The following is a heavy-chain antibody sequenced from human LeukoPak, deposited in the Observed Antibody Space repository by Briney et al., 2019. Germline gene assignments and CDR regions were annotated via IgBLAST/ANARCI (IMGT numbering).Heavy chain of an antibody. CDR2: IYYSGST. CDR3: ARDFRNYYDSIGDAFDI. D-gene: IGHD3-22*01. Sequence: SETLSLTCTVSGVSISSYYWSWIRQPPGKGLEWIGYIYYSGSTNYNPSLKSRVTISVDTSKNQFSLKLSSVTAADTAVYYCARDFRNYYDSIGDAFDIWGQGTMVTVSS. J-gene: IGHJ3*02. CDR1: GVSISSYY. V-gene: IGHV4-59*01.